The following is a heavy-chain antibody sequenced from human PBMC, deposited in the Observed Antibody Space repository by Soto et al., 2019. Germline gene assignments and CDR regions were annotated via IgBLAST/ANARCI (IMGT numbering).Heavy chain of an antibody. CDR3: ASPAISTLRTDHFDY. CDR1: GFTFSSYS. CDR2: ISSSSSYI. V-gene: IGHV3-21*01. J-gene: IGHJ4*02. D-gene: IGHD4-17*01. Sequence: EVQLVESGGGLVKPGGSLRLSCAASGFTFSSYSMNWVRQAPGKGLEWVSSISSSSSYIYYADSVKGRFTISRDNAKNSLYLQMNSLRAEDTAVYYCASPAISTLRTDHFDYWGQGTLVTVSS.